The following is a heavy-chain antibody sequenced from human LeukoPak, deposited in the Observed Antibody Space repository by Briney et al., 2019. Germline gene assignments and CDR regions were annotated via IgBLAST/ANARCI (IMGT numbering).Heavy chain of an antibody. CDR3: ARDPGDNWNLRPYYYMDV. CDR1: GFSVTTNH. J-gene: IGHJ6*03. V-gene: IGHV3-66*02. Sequence: GSLRLSCVVSGFSVTTNHMSWVRQAPGKGLEWVSVIYSGASANYADSVKGRFTISRDISKNTLYLEMNSLRTEDTAVYYCARDPGDNWNLRPYYYMDVWGKGTTVTVSS. CDR2: IYSGASA. D-gene: IGHD1-1*01.